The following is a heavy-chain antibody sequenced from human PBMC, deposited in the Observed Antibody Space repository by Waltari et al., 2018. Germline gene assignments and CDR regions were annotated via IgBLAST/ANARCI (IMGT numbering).Heavy chain of an antibody. J-gene: IGHJ4*02. CDR3: ATGAAGFSYGPTKY. CDR2: IIPFYRTS. V-gene: IGHV1-69*01. D-gene: IGHD3-10*01. CDR1: GDTFTKYA. Sequence: QVHLVQSGAEVKKPGSSVKVSCKASGDTFTKYAISWVRKAPGLGLEWVAGIIPFYRTSNHAEKFQGRVTLSADETTKTVYLELSSLRSEDTAVYFCATGAAGFSYGPTKYWGPGTLVTVSS.